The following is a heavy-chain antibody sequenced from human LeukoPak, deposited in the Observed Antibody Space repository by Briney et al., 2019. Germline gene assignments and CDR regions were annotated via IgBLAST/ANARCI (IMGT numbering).Heavy chain of an antibody. CDR1: GVSINTCCYY. Sequence: SETLSLTCDVSGVSINTCCYYWTWIRQPPGKGLEWIGYKYYSGSTRYNSSLRSRLTISLDSSKNQFSLRLTSVTAADTAVYYCAKQGPTVVTHFDTWGQGTLVTVSS. CDR2: KYYSGST. D-gene: IGHD4-23*01. J-gene: IGHJ4*02. V-gene: IGHV4-61*01. CDR3: AKQGPTVVTHFDT.